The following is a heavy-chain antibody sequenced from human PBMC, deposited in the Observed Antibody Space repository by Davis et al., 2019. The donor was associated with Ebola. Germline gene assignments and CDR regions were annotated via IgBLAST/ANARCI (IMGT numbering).Heavy chain of an antibody. D-gene: IGHD6-13*01. J-gene: IGHJ5*02. CDR2: ISAYNGNT. CDR1: GYTFSSYG. V-gene: IGHV1-18*01. Sequence: ASVKVSCKASGYTFSSYGISWVRQAPGQGLEWMAWISAYNGNTNYAQKLQGRVTMTTDTSTSTAYMELRSLRSDDTAVYYCARTRIAAAGYNWFDPWGQGTLVTVSS. CDR3: ARTRIAAAGYNWFDP.